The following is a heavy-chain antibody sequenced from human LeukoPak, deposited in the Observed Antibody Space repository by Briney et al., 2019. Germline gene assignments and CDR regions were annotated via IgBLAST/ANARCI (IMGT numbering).Heavy chain of an antibody. Sequence: SETLSLTCAVSNYSISSGYYWGWIRQPPGNGLEWIGSIFHSGSTYYTPSLRSRVTMSFDTSKNQFSLKLSSVTAADTAVYYCATAGEQQLVKFDYWGQGTLVTVSS. CDR3: ATAGEQQLVKFDY. CDR2: IFHSGST. J-gene: IGHJ4*02. CDR1: NYSISSGYY. V-gene: IGHV4-38-2*01. D-gene: IGHD6-13*01.